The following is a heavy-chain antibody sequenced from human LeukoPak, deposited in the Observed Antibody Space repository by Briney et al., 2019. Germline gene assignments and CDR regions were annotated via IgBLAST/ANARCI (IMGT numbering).Heavy chain of an antibody. J-gene: IGHJ6*03. CDR2: INPSGGST. V-gene: IGHV1-46*01. CDR1: GYTFTSYY. Sequence: ASVKVSCKASGYTFTSYYMHWVRQAPGQGLEWMGIINPSGGSTSYAQKFQGRVTMTRDTSTSTAYMELSSLRSEDTAVYYCARDIREYSYYYYMDVWGKGTTVTVSS. CDR3: ARDIREYSYYYYMDV. D-gene: IGHD3-10*01.